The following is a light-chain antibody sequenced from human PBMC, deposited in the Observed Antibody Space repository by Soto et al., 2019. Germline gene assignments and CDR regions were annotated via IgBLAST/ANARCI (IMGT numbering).Light chain of an antibody. CDR3: HQYASSPQT. CDR1: QTVAQNY. V-gene: IGKV3-20*01. Sequence: EIGLTQSSGPLALSPRERATLSCQASQTVAQNYLAWYQQKPGQAPRLLTHGPSNRATGIPDRFSGSGSGTDFTLTISRLEPEDFAVYYCHQYASSPQTFGQGTKVEIK. J-gene: IGKJ1*01. CDR2: GPS.